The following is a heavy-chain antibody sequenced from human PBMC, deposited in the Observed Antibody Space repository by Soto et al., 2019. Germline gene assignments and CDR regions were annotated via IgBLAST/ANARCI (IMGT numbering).Heavy chain of an antibody. J-gene: IGHJ6*02. D-gene: IGHD2-2*03. CDR2: ISAYNGNT. CDR3: ARLNGYCVSTKCHGYYGMDV. Sequence: ASVKDSCKASGYTFTSYGITWVRQAPGQGLEWMGWISAYNGNTHYAQKLQGRVTVTTDTSTSTAYMELRLNSVTAADTAVYYCARLNGYCVSTKCHGYYGMDVWGQGTTVTVSS. V-gene: IGHV1-18*01. CDR1: GYTFTSYG.